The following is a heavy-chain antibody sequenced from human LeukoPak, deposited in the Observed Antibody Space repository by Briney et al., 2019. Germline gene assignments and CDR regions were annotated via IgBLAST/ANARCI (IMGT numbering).Heavy chain of an antibody. CDR3: ARVDSGAYTFES. CDR2: IYFSVTT. CDR1: GGSISSGAYY. V-gene: IGHV4-31*01. J-gene: IGHJ4*02. D-gene: IGHD3-22*01. Sequence: PSGTLSLTCTVSGGSISSGAYYWSWIRQLPGKGLEWIGYIYFSVTTYYNPSLESLLIISVDTSKNQFSLRLSSVTAADTAVYYCARVDSGAYTFESWGQGTLVTVSS.